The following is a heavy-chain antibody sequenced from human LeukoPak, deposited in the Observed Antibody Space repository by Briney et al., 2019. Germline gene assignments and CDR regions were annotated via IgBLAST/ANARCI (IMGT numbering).Heavy chain of an antibody. J-gene: IGHJ4*02. V-gene: IGHV3-33*01. D-gene: IGHD6-19*01. CDR2: IWYDGSNK. Sequence: GGSLRLSCAASGFTFSSYGMHWVRQAPGKGLEWVAVIWYDGSNKYYADSVKGRFTISRDNSKNTLCLQMNSLRAEDTAVYYCAREEVEYSSGWYPYYFDYWGQGTLVTVSS. CDR3: AREEVEYSSGWYPYYFDY. CDR1: GFTFSSYG.